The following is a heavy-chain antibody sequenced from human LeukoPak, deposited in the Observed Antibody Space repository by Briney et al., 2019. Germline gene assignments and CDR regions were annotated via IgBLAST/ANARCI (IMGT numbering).Heavy chain of an antibody. J-gene: IGHJ4*02. V-gene: IGHV4-4*02. CDR1: GGSISSSNW. CDR3: ARERIVVGPFDY. D-gene: IGHD3-22*01. Sequence: SGTLSLTCAVSGGSISSSNWWSWVRQPPGKGLEWIGEIYHTGSTNYNPSLKSRVTISVDTSKNQFSLKLSSVTAADTAVYYCARERIVVGPFDYWGQGTLVTVSS. CDR2: IYHTGST.